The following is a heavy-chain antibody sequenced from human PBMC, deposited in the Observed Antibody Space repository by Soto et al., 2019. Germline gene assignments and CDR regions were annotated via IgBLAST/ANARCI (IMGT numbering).Heavy chain of an antibody. CDR3: ARRYGWLYFDY. CDR2: IYYSGST. CDR1: GGSISSYY. D-gene: IGHD6-19*01. V-gene: IGHV4-59*08. Sequence: PSETLSLTCTVSGGSISSYYWSWIRQPPGKGLEWIGYIYYSGSTNYNPSLKSRVTISVDTSKNQFSLKLSSVTAADTAAYYCARRYGWLYFDYWGQGSLVTVSS. J-gene: IGHJ4*02.